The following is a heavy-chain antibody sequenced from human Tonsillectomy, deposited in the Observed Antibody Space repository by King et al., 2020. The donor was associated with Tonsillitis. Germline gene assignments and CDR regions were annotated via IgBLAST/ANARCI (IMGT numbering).Heavy chain of an antibody. J-gene: IGHJ5*02. CDR2: INPNSGGT. Sequence: VQLVESGAEVKKPGASVKVSCNAAGYTFSGYYMHLVRQAPGQGPEWMGWINPNSGGTNYAQKFQGRVILTRDPSISTAYMELSRLRSDDTAVYYCARDYCTNGVCSWFDPWGQGTLVTVSS. CDR3: ARDYCTNGVCSWFDP. CDR1: GYTFSGYY. V-gene: IGHV1-2*02. D-gene: IGHD2-8*01.